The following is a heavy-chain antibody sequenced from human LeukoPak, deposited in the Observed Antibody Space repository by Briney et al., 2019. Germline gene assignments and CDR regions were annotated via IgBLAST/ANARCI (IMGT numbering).Heavy chain of an antibody. CDR3: ARDRASGMDY. V-gene: IGHV4-31*03. J-gene: IGHJ4*02. CDR2: IFFTGRT. CDR1: GGSVNSGAYY. D-gene: IGHD3-10*01. Sequence: PSETLSLTCTVPGGSVNSGAYYWSWIRQFPGKGLEWIGQIFFTGRTDYNPSLESRLAISIDTSRDQFSLELSSVSAADTATYYCARDRASGMDYWGQGILVTVSS.